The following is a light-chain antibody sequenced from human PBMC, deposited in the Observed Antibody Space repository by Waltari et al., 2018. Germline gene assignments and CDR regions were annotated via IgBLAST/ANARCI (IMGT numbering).Light chain of an antibody. J-gene: IGLJ1*01. CDR3: QVFDGASELYV. V-gene: IGLV3-21*02. Sequence: SLVLTQPPSVSVAPGQTATITCAEDNIGSQRVTWYQQRSGQSPVLVIYDDSDRSSGIPERFSGSNSGNTATLTISGVEGEDEADYYCQVFDGASELYVFGTGTSVTVL. CDR1: NIGSQR. CDR2: DDS.